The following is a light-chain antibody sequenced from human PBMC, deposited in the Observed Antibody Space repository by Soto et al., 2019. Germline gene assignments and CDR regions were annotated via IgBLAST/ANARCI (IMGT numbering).Light chain of an antibody. Sequence: QSVLTQPPSVSGTPGQRVTISCSGSSSNIGSDYVYWFQQLPGKAPKLMIYEGSKRPSGVSNRFSGSKSGNTASLTISGLQAEDEADYYCCSYAGSSTFVVFGGGTKVTVL. CDR1: SSNIGSDY. CDR2: EGS. V-gene: IGLV2-23*03. CDR3: CSYAGSSTFVV. J-gene: IGLJ2*01.